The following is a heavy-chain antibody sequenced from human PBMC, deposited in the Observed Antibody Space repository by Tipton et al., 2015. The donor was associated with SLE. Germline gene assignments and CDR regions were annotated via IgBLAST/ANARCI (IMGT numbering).Heavy chain of an antibody. CDR1: GFTFSSYE. Sequence: SLRLSCAASGFTFSSYEMTWVRQTAGKGLEWVSYIGSSASIKSYADSVKGRFTISRDNAKTSLYLQMNGLRVEDTAVYYCAREGGGYFDYWGQGTLVTVSS. V-gene: IGHV3-48*03. J-gene: IGHJ4*02. D-gene: IGHD1-26*01. CDR3: AREGGGYFDY. CDR2: IGSSASIK.